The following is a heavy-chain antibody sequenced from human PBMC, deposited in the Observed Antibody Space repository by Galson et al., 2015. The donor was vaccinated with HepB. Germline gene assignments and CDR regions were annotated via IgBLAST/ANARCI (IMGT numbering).Heavy chain of an antibody. J-gene: IGHJ4*02. CDR3: TRDQWLVTMPLDY. CDR2: IRSKAYGGTT. Sequence: SLRLSCAASGFTFGDYAMSWFRQAPGKGLEWVGFIRSKAYGGTTEYAASVKGRFTISRDDSKSIAYLQMNSLKTEDTAVYYCTRDQWLVTMPLDYWGQGTLVTVSS. CDR1: GFTFGDYA. D-gene: IGHD6-19*01. V-gene: IGHV3-49*03.